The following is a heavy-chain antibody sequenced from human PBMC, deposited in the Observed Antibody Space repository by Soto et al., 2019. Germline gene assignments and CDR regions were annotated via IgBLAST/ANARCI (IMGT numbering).Heavy chain of an antibody. CDR3: AREGYGDPSQNWFDP. V-gene: IGHV1-69*08. CDR2: IIPILGIA. D-gene: IGHD4-17*01. Sequence: QVQLVQSGAEVKKPGSSVKVSCKASGGTFSSYTISWGRQAPGQGLEWMGRIIPILGIANYGQKFQGRVTITADKSTSTAYMELSSLRSEDTAVYYCAREGYGDPSQNWFDPWGQGTLVTVSS. CDR1: GGTFSSYT. J-gene: IGHJ5*02.